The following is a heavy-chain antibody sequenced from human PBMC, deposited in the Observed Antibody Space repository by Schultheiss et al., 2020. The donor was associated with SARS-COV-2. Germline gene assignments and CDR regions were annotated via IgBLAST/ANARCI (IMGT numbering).Heavy chain of an antibody. CDR1: GFTFSSYW. J-gene: IGHJ6*02. CDR3: AKEGAVADYFFYYSVDV. D-gene: IGHD6-19*01. V-gene: IGHV3-74*01. CDR2: INSDGSST. Sequence: GGSLRLSCAASGFTFSSYWMHWVRQAPGKGLVWVSRINSDGSSTSYADSVKGRFTISRDNAKDTLYLQMSSLRAEDTAVYYCAKEGAVADYFFYYSVDVWGQGTTVTVSS.